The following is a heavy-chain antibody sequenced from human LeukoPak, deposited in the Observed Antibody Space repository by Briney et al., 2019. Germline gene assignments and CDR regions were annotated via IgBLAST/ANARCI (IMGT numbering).Heavy chain of an antibody. V-gene: IGHV4-34*01. CDR2: INHSGST. CDR1: GGSFSGYY. CDR3: ARGREDVVVVAAKTLKFCYFDY. J-gene: IGHJ4*02. Sequence: PSETLSLTCAVYGGSFSGYYWSWIRQPPGKGLEWIGEINHSGSTNYNPSLKSRVTISVDTSKNQFSLKLSSVTAADTAVYYCARGREDVVVVAAKTLKFCYFDYWGQGTLVTVSS. D-gene: IGHD2-15*01.